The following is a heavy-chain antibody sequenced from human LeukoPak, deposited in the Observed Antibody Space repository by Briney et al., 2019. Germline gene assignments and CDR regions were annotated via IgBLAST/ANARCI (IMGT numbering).Heavy chain of an antibody. CDR3: AKQDIVLVQPGISFKTEFDF. CDR1: GFTFSSYA. CDR2: ISGSGGST. Sequence: GGSLRLSCAASGFTFSSYAMCWVRQAPGKGLEWVSAISGSGGSTYCADSVKGRFTISRDNSKNMLYLAMNSLRAEDTAVYYCAKQDIVLVQPGISFKTEFDFWGQGTLVTVSS. D-gene: IGHD2-8*02. J-gene: IGHJ4*02. V-gene: IGHV3-23*01.